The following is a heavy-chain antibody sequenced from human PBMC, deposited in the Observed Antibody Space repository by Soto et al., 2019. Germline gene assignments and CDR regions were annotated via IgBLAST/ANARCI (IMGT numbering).Heavy chain of an antibody. CDR2: IHSDGSST. CDR1: GFTFSNYW. J-gene: IGHJ3*01. CDR3: ARDNWNTV. Sequence: EVQLVESRGGLVQPGGSLRLSCAASGFTFSNYWMHWVRQAPGKGLVWVSRIHSDGSSTFYADSVKGRFTISRDNAKKMVYLQMNSLRAEDTAVYYCARDNWNTVWGQGTMVTVSS. D-gene: IGHD1-20*01. V-gene: IGHV3-74*01.